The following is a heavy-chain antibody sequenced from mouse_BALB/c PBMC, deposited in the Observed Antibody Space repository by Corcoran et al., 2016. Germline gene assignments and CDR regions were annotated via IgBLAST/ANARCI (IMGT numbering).Heavy chain of an antibody. CDR3: ARGWFRSFAY. Sequence: EVQLQQSGAELVRPGALVKLSCKASGFNIKDYYMHWVKQRPEQGLEWIGWIDPENGNTIYDPKFQGKASITADTSSNTAYLQLSSLTSEDTAVYYCARGWFRSFAYWGQGTLVTVSA. CDR1: GFNIKDYY. CDR2: IDPENGNT. D-gene: IGHD2-3*01. V-gene: IGHV14-1*02. J-gene: IGHJ3*01.